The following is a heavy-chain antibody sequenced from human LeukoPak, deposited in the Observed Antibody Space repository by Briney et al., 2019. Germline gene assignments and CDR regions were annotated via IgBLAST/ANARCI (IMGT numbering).Heavy chain of an antibody. V-gene: IGHV3-48*04. D-gene: IGHD2-2*02. CDR3: ARDGGLYQGPFDY. Sequence: GGSLRLSCAASGFTFSSYSMNWVRQAPGKGLEWVSYISSSSSTIYYADSVKGRFTISRDNAKNSLYLQMNSLRAEDTAVYYCARDGGLYQGPFDYWGQGTLVTVSS. J-gene: IGHJ4*02. CDR2: ISSSSSTI. CDR1: GFTFSSYS.